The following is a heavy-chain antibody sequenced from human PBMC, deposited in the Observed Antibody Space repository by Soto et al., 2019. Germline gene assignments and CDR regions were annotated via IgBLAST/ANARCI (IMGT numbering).Heavy chain of an antibody. J-gene: IGHJ4*02. CDR3: AKGSTTVTSPLPDN. Sequence: GKGLEWVSAISGSGGSTYYADSVKGRFTISRDNSKNTLYLQMNSLRAEDTAVYYCAKGSTTVTSPLPDNWGQGTLVPVSS. D-gene: IGHD4-4*01. CDR2: ISGSGGST. V-gene: IGHV3-23*01.